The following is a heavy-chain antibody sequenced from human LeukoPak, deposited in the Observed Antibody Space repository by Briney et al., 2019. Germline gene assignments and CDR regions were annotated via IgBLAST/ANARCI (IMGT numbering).Heavy chain of an antibody. V-gene: IGHV3-11*04. CDR3: VREFWYRFDN. CDR2: ISSDGTAN. J-gene: IGHJ4*02. D-gene: IGHD6-13*01. CDR1: GFILSDYY. Sequence: PGGSLRLSCAASGFILSDYYMSWIRQAPGKGLEFVSYISSDGTANYYADSVKGRFTISGDNAQNSVYLEMTNLRAEDTAVYYCVREFWYRFDNWGQGTVVTVSS.